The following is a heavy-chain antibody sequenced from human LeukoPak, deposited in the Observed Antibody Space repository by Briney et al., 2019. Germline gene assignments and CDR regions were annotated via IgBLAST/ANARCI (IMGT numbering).Heavy chain of an antibody. V-gene: IGHV3-48*03. CDR2: ISSNGYTK. CDR1: GFIFSSYE. CDR3: VSPPYYFDSGNYYGGY. Sequence: GGSLRLSCVASGFIFSSYEINWVRQAPGKGLEWVSYISSNGYTKNYADSVKGRFTVSRDNAKNSLYLQMNSLRAEDTAIYYCVSPPYYFDSGNYYGGYWGQGTLVIVFS. D-gene: IGHD3-22*01. J-gene: IGHJ4*02.